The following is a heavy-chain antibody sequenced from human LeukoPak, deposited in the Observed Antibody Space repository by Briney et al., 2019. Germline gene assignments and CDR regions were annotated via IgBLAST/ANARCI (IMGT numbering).Heavy chain of an antibody. V-gene: IGHV3-23*01. Sequence: GGSLRLSCAASGFTFINYGMSWVRQAPGKGLEWVSVISGGSDITFYANFVKGRFTISRDNSKNTLYLQMNSLRAEDTAVYYCAKPMGASTRAFDIWGQGTMVTVSS. J-gene: IGHJ3*02. D-gene: IGHD1-26*01. CDR1: GFTFINYG. CDR3: AKPMGASTRAFDI. CDR2: ISGGSDIT.